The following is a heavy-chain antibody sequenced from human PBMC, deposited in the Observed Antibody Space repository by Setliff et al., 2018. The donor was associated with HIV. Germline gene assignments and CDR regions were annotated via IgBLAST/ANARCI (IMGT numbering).Heavy chain of an antibody. CDR2: INDSGTT. CDR1: DGSLSSYY. D-gene: IGHD6-13*01. V-gene: IGHV4-34*01. J-gene: IGHJ5*01. Sequence: PSETLSLTCAVYDGSLSSYYWSWIRQSTGKGLEWIGEINDSGTTNYNPSLESRVTMLIDTSKNQFSLRLSSVTAADTAVYYCARGYSSSWYDSWGQGTLVTVSS. CDR3: ARGYSSSWYDS.